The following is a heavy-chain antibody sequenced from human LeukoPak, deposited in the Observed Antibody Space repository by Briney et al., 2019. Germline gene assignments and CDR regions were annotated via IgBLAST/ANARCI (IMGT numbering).Heavy chain of an antibody. D-gene: IGHD4-17*01. CDR1: GFTFSNHA. Sequence: PGGSLRLSCGASGFTFSNHAMSWDRQAPGKGLEWVSGLSGSGVKKYYAETVKGRFNISRDNSKSTLYLQMNSLRVDDTAVYFCAKILNGDLRYWGQGALVTVSS. CDR3: AKILNGDLRY. CDR2: LSGSGVKK. J-gene: IGHJ4*02. V-gene: IGHV3-23*01.